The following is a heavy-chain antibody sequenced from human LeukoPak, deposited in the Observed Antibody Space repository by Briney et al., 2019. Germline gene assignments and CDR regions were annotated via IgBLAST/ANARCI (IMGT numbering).Heavy chain of an antibody. CDR1: GGSFSGYY. Sequence: PSETLSLTCAVYGGSFSGYYWSWIRQPPGKGLEWIGYIYHSGSTYYNPSLKSRVTISVDRSKNQFSLKLSSVTAADTAVYYCARDCSSTSCYSDPYMDVWGKGTTVTVSS. J-gene: IGHJ6*03. D-gene: IGHD2-2*01. V-gene: IGHV4-34*01. CDR3: ARDCSSTSCYSDPYMDV. CDR2: IYHSGST.